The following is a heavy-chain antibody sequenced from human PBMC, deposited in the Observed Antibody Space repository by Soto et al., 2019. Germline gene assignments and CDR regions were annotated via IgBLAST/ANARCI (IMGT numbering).Heavy chain of an antibody. D-gene: IGHD6-13*01. V-gene: IGHV3-48*03. CDR3: ARGDSSITKAFDI. CDR2: ISSSGSTI. J-gene: IGHJ3*02. CDR1: GFTFSSYE. Sequence: QPGGSLRLSCAASGFTFSSYEMNWVRQAPGKGLEWVSYISSSGSTIYYADSVKGRFTISRDNAKNSLYLQMNSLRAEDTAVYYCARGDSSITKAFDIWGQGTMVTVSS.